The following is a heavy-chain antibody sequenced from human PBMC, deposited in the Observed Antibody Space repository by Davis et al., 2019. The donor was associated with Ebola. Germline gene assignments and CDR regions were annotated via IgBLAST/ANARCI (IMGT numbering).Heavy chain of an antibody. J-gene: IGHJ4*02. CDR2: INHSGIS. CDR1: GGSFSGYY. D-gene: IGHD4-17*01. CDR3: ARGGTNGDPAVY. V-gene: IGHV4-34*01. Sequence: SETPSLTCAVYGGSFSGYYWSWIRQPPGKGLEWIGEINHSGISKYSPSLKSRVTVSVDTSKNQFSLRLTSVTAADTAVYYCARGGTNGDPAVYWGQGSLVTVSS.